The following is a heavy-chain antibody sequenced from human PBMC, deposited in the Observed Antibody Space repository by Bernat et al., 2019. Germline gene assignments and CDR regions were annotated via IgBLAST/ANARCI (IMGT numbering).Heavy chain of an antibody. CDR1: GFTFDDYA. V-gene: IGHV3-48*01. D-gene: IGHD3-10*01. Sequence: EVQLVESGGGLVQPGRSLRLSCAASGFTFDDYAMHWVRQAPGKGLEWVSYISSSSSTIYYADSVKGRFTISRDNAKNSLYLQMNSLRAEDTAVYYCARDHLDGSGFWNGMDVWGQGTTVTVSS. CDR3: ARDHLDGSGFWNGMDV. J-gene: IGHJ6*02. CDR2: ISSSSSTI.